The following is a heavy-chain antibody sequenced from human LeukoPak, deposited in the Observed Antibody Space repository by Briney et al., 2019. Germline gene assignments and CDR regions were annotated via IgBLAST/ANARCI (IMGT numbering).Heavy chain of an antibody. Sequence: SETLSLTCTVSGGSVSSGDYYWSWIRQPPGKGLEWIGYIYYSGSTYYNPSLKSRVTISVDTSKNQFSLKLSSVTAADTAVYYCARVSIVVVVADYWGQGTLVTVSS. CDR1: GGSVSSGDYY. D-gene: IGHD2-15*01. J-gene: IGHJ4*02. CDR2: IYYSGST. CDR3: ARVSIVVVVADY. V-gene: IGHV4-30-4*01.